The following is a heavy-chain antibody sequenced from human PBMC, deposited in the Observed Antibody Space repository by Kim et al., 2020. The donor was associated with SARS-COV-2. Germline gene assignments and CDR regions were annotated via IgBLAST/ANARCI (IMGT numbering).Heavy chain of an antibody. J-gene: IGHJ6*03. Sequence: ASVKVSCKASGYTFTSYAMNWVRQAPGQGLEWMGWINTNTGNPTYAQGFTGRFVFSLDTSVSTAYLQISSLKAEDTVVYYCARDGDSTTIFGVVIIPPGDMDVWGKGTAVTVSS. D-gene: IGHD3-3*01. CDR3: ARDGDSTTIFGVVIIPPGDMDV. CDR2: INTNTGNP. V-gene: IGHV7-4-1*02. CDR1: GYTFTSYA.